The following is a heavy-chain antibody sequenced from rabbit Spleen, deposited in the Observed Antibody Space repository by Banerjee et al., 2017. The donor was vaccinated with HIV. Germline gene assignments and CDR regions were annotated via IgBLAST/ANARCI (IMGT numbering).Heavy chain of an antibody. Sequence: QSLEESGGGLVQPGGSLKLSCKASGVSFSDKDVMCWVRQAPGKGLEWITCINIATGKSVYASWVSGRFIMSRTSSTTVTLQMTSLTAADTATYFCARDLVTAIGWNFALWGPGTLVTVS. V-gene: IGHV1S40*01. CDR3: ARDLVTAIGWNFAL. J-gene: IGHJ4*01. CDR1: GVSFSDKDV. CDR2: INIATGKS. D-gene: IGHD7-1*01.